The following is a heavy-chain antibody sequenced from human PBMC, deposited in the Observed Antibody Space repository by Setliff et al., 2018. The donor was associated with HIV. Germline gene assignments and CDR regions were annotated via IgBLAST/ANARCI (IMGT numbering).Heavy chain of an antibody. Sequence: PGGSLRLSCAASGFTFSSYSMNWVRQAPGKGLEWVSSISSSSSYIYYADSVKGRFTISRDNAKNSLYLQMNSLRAEDTAVYYCAKSPPDYDILTGWPEYLDYWGQGTLVTVSS. CDR3: AKSPPDYDILTGWPEYLDY. D-gene: IGHD3-9*01. CDR1: GFTFSSYS. V-gene: IGHV3-21*01. CDR2: ISSSSSYI. J-gene: IGHJ4*02.